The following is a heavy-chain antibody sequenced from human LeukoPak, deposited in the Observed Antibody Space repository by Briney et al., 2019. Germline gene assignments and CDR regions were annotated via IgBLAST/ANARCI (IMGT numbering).Heavy chain of an antibody. CDR1: GGSFSDYY. D-gene: IGHD3-22*01. J-gene: IGHJ3*02. CDR3: ARGPYSYDSSGAFDI. CDR2: ISSSGST. V-gene: IGHV4-59*10. Sequence: SETLSLTCAVYGGSFSDYYWSWIRQPAGKGLEWIGRISSSGSTNYNPSLKSRVTISVDTSKNQFSLKLSSVTAADTAVYFCARGPYSYDSSGAFDIWGQGTMVTVSS.